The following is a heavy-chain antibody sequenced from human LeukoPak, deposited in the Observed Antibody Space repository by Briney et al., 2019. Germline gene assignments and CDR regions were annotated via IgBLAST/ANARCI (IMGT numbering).Heavy chain of an antibody. D-gene: IGHD3-10*01. Sequence: PSETLSLTCTVSGGSISTYYWSWIRQPPGKGLEWIGYIYYSGSTNYNPSLKSRVTISVDTSKNQFSLKLSSETAADTPVYYCARDLGTMVRRASGFDYWGQGTLVTVSS. V-gene: IGHV4-59*01. CDR1: GGSISTYY. J-gene: IGHJ4*02. CDR3: ARDLGTMVRRASGFDY. CDR2: IYYSGST.